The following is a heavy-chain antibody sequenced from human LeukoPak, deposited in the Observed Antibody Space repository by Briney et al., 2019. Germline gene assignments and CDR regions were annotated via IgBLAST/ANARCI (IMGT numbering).Heavy chain of an antibody. V-gene: IGHV3-30*04. CDR1: GFTLNSYI. CDR2: ISFDGRDK. CDR3: ARAYGGLIDY. D-gene: IGHD3-16*01. Sequence: GRSLRLPCEASGFTLNSYIMHWVRQAPGKGLEWVALISFDGRDKQYADSVKGRFTISKDNSKNTLYLQMNSLSGDDTSMYFCARAYGGLIDYWGQGTLVTVSS. J-gene: IGHJ4*02.